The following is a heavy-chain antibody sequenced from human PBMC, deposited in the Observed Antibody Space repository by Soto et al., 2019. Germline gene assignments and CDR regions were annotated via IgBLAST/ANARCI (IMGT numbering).Heavy chain of an antibody. V-gene: IGHV3-64D*06. CDR2: ISTNGGST. CDR1: GFTFSIYA. J-gene: IGHJ4*01. Sequence: PGGSLRLSCSASGFTFSIYAMHWVRQAPGKGLEYVSSISTNGGSTDYADSVKGRFTISRDNSKNTVYLQMSSLRVEDTAVYYCVKGEYYYDSSGYYPFDYWGHGT. D-gene: IGHD3-22*01. CDR3: VKGEYYYDSSGYYPFDY.